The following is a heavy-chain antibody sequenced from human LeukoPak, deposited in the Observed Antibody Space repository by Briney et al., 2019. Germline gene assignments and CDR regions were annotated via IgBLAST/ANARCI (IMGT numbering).Heavy chain of an antibody. D-gene: IGHD2-2*01. CDR2: ISSSSSTI. J-gene: IGHJ4*02. CDR3: AREALSDIVVVPAAPGFDY. V-gene: IGHV3-48*01. CDR1: GFTFSSYS. Sequence: GGSLRLSCAASGFTFSSYSMNWVRQAPGKGLEWVSYISSSSSTIYYADSVKGRFTISRDNAKNSLYLQMNSLRAEDTAVYYCAREALSDIVVVPAAPGFDYWGQGTLVTVSS.